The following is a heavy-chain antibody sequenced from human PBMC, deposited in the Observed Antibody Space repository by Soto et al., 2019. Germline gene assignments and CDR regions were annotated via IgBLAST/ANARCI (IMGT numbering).Heavy chain of an antibody. D-gene: IGHD3-22*01. CDR2: ISGSGGST. J-gene: IGHJ3*02. CDR1: GFTFSSYA. V-gene: IGHV3-23*01. CDR3: AATYYYDSSGYYTFDI. Sequence: GGSLRLSCAASGFTFSSYAMSWVRQAPGKGLEWVSAISGSGGSTYYADSVKGRFTISRDNSKNTLYLQMNSLRAEDTAVYYCAATYYYDSSGYYTFDIWGQGTMVTVSS.